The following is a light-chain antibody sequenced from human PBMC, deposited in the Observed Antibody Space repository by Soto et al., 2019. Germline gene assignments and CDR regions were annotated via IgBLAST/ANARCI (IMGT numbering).Light chain of an antibody. Sequence: DIQMTQSPSTLSASVGDRVTLTCRASQTISTWLAWYQQKPGKAPKLLIYMASALQSGVPSRFSGSGSGTQFTLTISSLQPDDFATYYCQPYNTYPGTFGQGTTVEVK. CDR1: QTISTW. J-gene: IGKJ1*01. CDR3: QPYNTYPGT. V-gene: IGKV1-5*03. CDR2: MAS.